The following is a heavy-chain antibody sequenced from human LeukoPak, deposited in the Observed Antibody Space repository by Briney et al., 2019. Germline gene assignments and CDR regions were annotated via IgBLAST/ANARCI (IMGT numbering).Heavy chain of an antibody. CDR3: ARGAGVVVPFDP. D-gene: IGHD2-15*01. CDR1: GGPISSYY. CDR2: IYYSGST. V-gene: IGHV4-59*01. J-gene: IGHJ5*02. Sequence: SETLSLTCTVSGGPISSYYWSWIRQPPGKGLEWIGYIYYSGSTNYNPSLKSRVTISVDTSKNQFSLKLSSVTAADTAVYYCARGAGVVVPFDPWGQGTLVTVSS.